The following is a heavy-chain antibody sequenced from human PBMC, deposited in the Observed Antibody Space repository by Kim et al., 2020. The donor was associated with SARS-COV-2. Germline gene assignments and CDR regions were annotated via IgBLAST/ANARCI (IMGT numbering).Heavy chain of an antibody. D-gene: IGHD2-8*01. Sequence: GYADSVKGRFPISRDNAKNSLNLQMNSLRAEDTALYYCAKVNGYYYGMDVWGQGTTVTVSS. CDR3: AKVNGYYYGMDV. V-gene: IGHV3-9*01. J-gene: IGHJ6*02.